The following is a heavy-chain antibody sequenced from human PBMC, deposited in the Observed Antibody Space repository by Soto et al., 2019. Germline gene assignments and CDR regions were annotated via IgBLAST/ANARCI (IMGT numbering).Heavy chain of an antibody. CDR2: FFSDAER. D-gene: IGHD4-17*01. V-gene: IGHV2-26*01. CDR1: GFSLTNGRMG. CDR3: ARMDGDYNYYGLDV. J-gene: IGHJ6*02. Sequence: SGHTLVNPTETLTLTCSVPGFSLTNGRMGVSWIRQPPGKALEWLAHFFSDAERSYSTSMQSRLNMYKDSSGSQVVLTMTNMAPADTATYFCARMDGDYNYYGLDVWGHGIAVTVSS.